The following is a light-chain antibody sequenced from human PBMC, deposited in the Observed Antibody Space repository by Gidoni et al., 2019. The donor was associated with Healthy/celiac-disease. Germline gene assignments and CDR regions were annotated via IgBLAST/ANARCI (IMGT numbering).Light chain of an antibody. CDR1: SSDVVVYNY. CDR3: CSYAVSYTLI. CDR2: DVS. J-gene: IGLJ2*01. Sequence: QSALTPPRSVSGSPGPSVTISCPGTSSDVVVYNYVSWYQQHPGKDPDLVIYDVSKRPSGVPDRFSCSTSGNTASLTISGLQAEDEAGYYCCSYAVSYTLIFGGVTKLTVL. V-gene: IGLV2-11*01.